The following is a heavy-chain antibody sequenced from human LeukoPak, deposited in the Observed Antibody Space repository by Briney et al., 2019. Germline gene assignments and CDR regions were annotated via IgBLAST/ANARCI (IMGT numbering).Heavy chain of an antibody. Sequence: SETLSLTCTVSGGSISSSSYYWGWIRQPPGKGLEWIGYIYYSGSTNYNPSLKSRVTISVDTSKNQFSLKLSSVTAADTAVYYCARAVRIFGVVNLAFDYWGQGTLVTVSS. CDR2: IYYSGST. CDR3: ARAVRIFGVVNLAFDY. V-gene: IGHV4-61*05. CDR1: GGSISSSSYY. J-gene: IGHJ4*02. D-gene: IGHD3-3*01.